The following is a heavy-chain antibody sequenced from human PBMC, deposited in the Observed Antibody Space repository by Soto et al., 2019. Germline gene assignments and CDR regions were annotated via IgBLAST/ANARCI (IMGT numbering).Heavy chain of an antibody. CDR2: IWYDGSNK. CDR3: ARVSDGSGSYGAFDI. Sequence: QVQLVESGGGVVQPGRSLRLSCAASGFTFSSYGMHWVRQAPGKGLEWVAVIWYDGSNKYYADSVKGRFTISRDNSKNTLYLQMNSLRAEDTAVYYCARVSDGSGSYGAFDIWGQGTMVTVSS. J-gene: IGHJ3*02. CDR1: GFTFSSYG. V-gene: IGHV3-33*01. D-gene: IGHD3-10*01.